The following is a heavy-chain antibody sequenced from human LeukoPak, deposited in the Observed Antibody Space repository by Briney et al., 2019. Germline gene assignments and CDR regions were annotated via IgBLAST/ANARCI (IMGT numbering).Heavy chain of an antibody. CDR1: GGSIRGYY. V-gene: IGHV4-59*01. D-gene: IGHD2-2*01. CDR3: AREYCSSTNCYFDY. Sequence: SETLSLTRTVSGGSIRGYYWTWIRQPPGKGLEWIGYIYYSGSVDYNPSLTSRVTISVDTSNNQFSLKLSSVTAADSALYYCAREYCSSTNCYFDYWGQGTLVTVSS. J-gene: IGHJ4*02. CDR2: IYYSGSV.